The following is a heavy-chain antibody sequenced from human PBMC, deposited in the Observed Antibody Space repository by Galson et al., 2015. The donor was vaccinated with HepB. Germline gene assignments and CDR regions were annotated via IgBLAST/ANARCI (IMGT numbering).Heavy chain of an antibody. D-gene: IGHD4-23*01. Sequence: LRLSCAASGFTFSSYAMGWVRQAPGKGLEWVSTISGSGGSTYYADSVKGRFTISRDNSENTLYLQMNSLRAEDTAVYYCAKEGGYGGGVVDYWGQGTLVTVSS. CDR1: GFTFSSYA. J-gene: IGHJ4*02. V-gene: IGHV3-23*01. CDR3: AKEGGYGGGVVDY. CDR2: ISGSGGST.